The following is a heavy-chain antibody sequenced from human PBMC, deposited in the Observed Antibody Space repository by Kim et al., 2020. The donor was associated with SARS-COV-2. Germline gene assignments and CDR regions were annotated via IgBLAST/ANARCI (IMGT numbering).Heavy chain of an antibody. CDR2: ISWNSGSI. J-gene: IGHJ4*02. Sequence: GGSLRLSCAASGFTFGDYAMHWVRQAPGKGLEWVSGISWNSGSIGYADSVKGRFTISRDNAKNSLYLQINSLRAEDTALYYCAKDMTNYYGSGNLDYWGQGTLVTVSS. D-gene: IGHD3-10*01. CDR3: AKDMTNYYGSGNLDY. CDR1: GFTFGDYA. V-gene: IGHV3-9*01.